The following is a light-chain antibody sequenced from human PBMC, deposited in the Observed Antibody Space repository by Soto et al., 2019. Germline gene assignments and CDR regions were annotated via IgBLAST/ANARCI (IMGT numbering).Light chain of an antibody. CDR3: AAWDDSLNGLLV. CDR2: NNN. Sequence: QSVLTQPPSASRTPGQRVTISCSGSSSNIGSNTVSWYQQLPGTAPKLLIYNNNQRPSGVPDRFSGSKSGTSASLAISGLQSEDEADYYCAAWDDSLNGLLVFGGGTQLTVL. V-gene: IGLV1-44*01. CDR1: SSNIGSNT. J-gene: IGLJ7*01.